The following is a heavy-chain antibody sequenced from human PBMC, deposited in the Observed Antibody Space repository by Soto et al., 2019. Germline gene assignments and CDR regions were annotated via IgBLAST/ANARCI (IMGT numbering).Heavy chain of an antibody. CDR2: IKEDGSEK. J-gene: IGHJ4*02. CDR3: ARTLLKRHFFDY. CDR1: GFTFSSYW. Sequence: GGSLRLSCAASGFTFSSYWMNWVRQAPGKGLEWVANIKEDGSEKYYVDSVKGRSTISKDNAKNSLYLQMNSLRVEDTAVFYCARTLLKRHFFDYWGRGTLVTVSS. V-gene: IGHV3-7*01.